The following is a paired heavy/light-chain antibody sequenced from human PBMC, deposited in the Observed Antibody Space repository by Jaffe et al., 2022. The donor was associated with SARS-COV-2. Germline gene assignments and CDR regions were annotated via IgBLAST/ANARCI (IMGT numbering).Heavy chain of an antibody. V-gene: IGHV3-30*03. J-gene: IGHJ4*02. D-gene: IGHD3-10*01. CDR2: ISTDVNYR. CDR1: GFVFSNYV. Sequence: QVQLVESGGGVVQPGGSLKLSCAASGFVFSNYVMHWVRQAPGKGLEWLAVISTDVNYRFYADSVKGRFTISRDNSKNTFYLQMDSLRPEDTALYYCARAPPYGSGDYWGQGTLVTVSS. CDR3: ARAPPYGSGDY.
Light chain of an antibody. J-gene: IGLJ3*02. V-gene: IGLV2-14*03. Sequence: QSALTQPASVSGSPGQSITISCTGTSGDVGGYNYVSWYQQHPGKAPKLMIHDVNNRPSGVSNRFSGSKSGNTASLTISGLQAEDEADYYCISYTSSGTRVFGGGTKLTVL. CDR3: ISYTSSGTRV. CDR2: DVN. CDR1: SGDVGGYNY.